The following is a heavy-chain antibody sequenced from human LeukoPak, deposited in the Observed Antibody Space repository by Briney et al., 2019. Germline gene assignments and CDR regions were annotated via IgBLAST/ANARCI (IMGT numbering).Heavy chain of an antibody. Sequence: SETLSLTCTVSGGSISDGSYYWSWVRQPAGKGLEWIGRMYTSGSTNYSPSLKSRVTMSVDTSKNQFSLKLSSVTAADTAVYYCARVITDYYDSSGYSDYFDYWGQGTLVTVSS. CDR3: ARVITDYYDSSGYSDYFDY. J-gene: IGHJ4*02. V-gene: IGHV4-61*02. CDR1: GGSISDGSYY. D-gene: IGHD3-22*01. CDR2: MYTSGST.